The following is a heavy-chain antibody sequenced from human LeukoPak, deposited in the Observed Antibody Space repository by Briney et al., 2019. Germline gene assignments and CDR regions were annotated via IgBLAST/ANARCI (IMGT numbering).Heavy chain of an antibody. CDR1: GFTFSTYS. Sequence: GGSLRLSCAASGFTFSTYSMNRVRQAPGKGLEWVSSISGSSSFIYYADSVKGRFTISRDNAKNSLYLQMNSLRAEDTAVYYCARGGSTSSSSHFHHWGQGTLVTVSS. CDR2: ISGSSSFI. J-gene: IGHJ1*01. D-gene: IGHD6-6*01. V-gene: IGHV3-21*01. CDR3: ARGGSTSSSSHFHH.